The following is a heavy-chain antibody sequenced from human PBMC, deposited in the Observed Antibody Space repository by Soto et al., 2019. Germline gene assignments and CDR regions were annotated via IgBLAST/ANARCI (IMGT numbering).Heavy chain of an antibody. CDR2: IYPGDSDT. CDR1: GYSFTSYW. Sequence: GESLKISCKGSGYSFTSYWIGWVRQMPGKGLEWMGIIYPGDSDTRYSPSFQGQVTISADKSISTAYLQWSSLKASDTAMYYCAIASGYCISTSCYGNYFDYWGQGTLVTVSS. D-gene: IGHD2-2*01. J-gene: IGHJ4*02. V-gene: IGHV5-51*01. CDR3: AIASGYCISTSCYGNYFDY.